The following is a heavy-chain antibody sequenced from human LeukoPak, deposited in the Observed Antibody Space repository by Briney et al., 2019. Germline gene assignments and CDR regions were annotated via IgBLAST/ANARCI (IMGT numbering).Heavy chain of an antibody. V-gene: IGHV3-66*01. J-gene: IGHJ4*02. CDR2: IYSGGST. Sequence: GGSLRLSCAASEFSVGSNYMTWVRQAPGKGLEWVSLIYSGGSTYYADSVKGRFTISRDNSKNTLYLQMNSLRAEDTAVYYCAKGITWGLTTGAADYWGQGTLVTVSS. D-gene: IGHD4-11*01. CDR3: AKGITWGLTTGAADY. CDR1: EFSVGSNY.